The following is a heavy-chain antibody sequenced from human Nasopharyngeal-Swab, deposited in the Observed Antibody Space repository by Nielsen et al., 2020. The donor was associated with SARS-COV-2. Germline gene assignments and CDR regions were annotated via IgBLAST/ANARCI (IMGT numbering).Heavy chain of an antibody. CDR1: GLTFSSYS. D-gene: IGHD3-3*01. V-gene: IGHV3-48*02. CDR3: ARGATILGSHASRMDV. CDR2: ISSSSSTI. Sequence: GESLKISCAASGLTFSSYSMNWVRQAPGKGLEWVSYISSSSSTIYYADSVKGRFTISRDNAKNSLYLQMNSLRDEDTAVYYCARGATILGSHASRMDVWGQGTTVTVSS. J-gene: IGHJ6*02.